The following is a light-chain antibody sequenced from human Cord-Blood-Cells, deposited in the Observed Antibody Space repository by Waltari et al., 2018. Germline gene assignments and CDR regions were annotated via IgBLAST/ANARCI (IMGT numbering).Light chain of an antibody. CDR1: QSVSSY. J-gene: IGKJ4*01. V-gene: IGKV3-11*01. CDR2: DES. CDR3: QQRSNWPPGLT. Sequence: EIVLTQSPATLSLSPGERATLSCRASQSVSSYLAWYQQKPGQAPMLRIYDESNRDTGIPARFSGSGSGTDFTLTISSLEPEDFAVYYCQQRSNWPPGLTFGGGTKVEIK.